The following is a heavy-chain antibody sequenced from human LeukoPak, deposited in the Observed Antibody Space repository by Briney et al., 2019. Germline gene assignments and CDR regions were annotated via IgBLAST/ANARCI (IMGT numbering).Heavy chain of an antibody. CDR2: IYHSGST. Sequence: SQTLSLTCTVSGGSISSGGYYWSWIRQPPGKGLEWIGYIYHSGSTYYNPSLKSRVTISVDRSKNQFSLKLSSVTAADTAVYYCARFVAGKGDYFDYWGQGTLVTVSS. J-gene: IGHJ4*02. CDR3: ARFVAGKGDYFDY. V-gene: IGHV4-30-2*01. D-gene: IGHD6-19*01. CDR1: GGSISSGGYY.